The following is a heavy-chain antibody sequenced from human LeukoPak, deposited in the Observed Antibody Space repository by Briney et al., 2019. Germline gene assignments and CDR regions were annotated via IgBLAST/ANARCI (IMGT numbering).Heavy chain of an antibody. CDR2: IIPIFGTA. Sequence: ASVKVSCKASGGTFSSYAISWVRQAPGQGLEWMGGIIPIFGTANYAQKFQGRVTITTDESTSTAYMELSSLRSEETAVLYCAEDTAMPMDVWGKGTTVTVSS. J-gene: IGHJ6*03. D-gene: IGHD5-18*01. V-gene: IGHV1-69*05. CDR3: AEDTAMPMDV. CDR1: GGTFSSYA.